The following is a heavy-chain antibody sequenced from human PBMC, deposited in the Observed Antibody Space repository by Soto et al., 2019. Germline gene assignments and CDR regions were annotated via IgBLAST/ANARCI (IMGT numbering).Heavy chain of an antibody. Sequence: QVQLVQSGAEVKKPGSSVKVSCKASGGTFSSYAISWVRQAPGQGLEWMGGIIPIFGTANYAQKFQGRVTSTADESTSTAYMELSSLRSEDTAVYYCAREKMDDFWSGYLVGGWFDPWGQGTLVTVSS. J-gene: IGHJ5*02. CDR2: IIPIFGTA. CDR1: GGTFSSYA. V-gene: IGHV1-69*12. CDR3: AREKMDDFWSGYLVGGWFDP. D-gene: IGHD3-3*01.